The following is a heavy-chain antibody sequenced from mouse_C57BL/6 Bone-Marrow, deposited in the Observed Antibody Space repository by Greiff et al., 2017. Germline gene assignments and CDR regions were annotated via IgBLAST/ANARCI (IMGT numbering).Heavy chain of an antibody. D-gene: IGHD4-1*01. CDR3: ARSGPLGRSFDY. CDR1: GYTFPSYW. Sequence: QVQLQQPGAELVKPGASVKMSCKASGYTFPSYWITWVKQRPGPGLEWIGDIYPTSGRTNYNEKFKTKAILTVDPSSNTAYMQLISLTSEDSAVFYCARSGPLGRSFDYWGQGTTLTVSS. J-gene: IGHJ2*01. V-gene: IGHV1-55*01. CDR2: IYPTSGRT.